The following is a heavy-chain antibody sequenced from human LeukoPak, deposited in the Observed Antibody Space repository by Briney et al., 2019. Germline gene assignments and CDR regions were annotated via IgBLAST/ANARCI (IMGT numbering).Heavy chain of an antibody. D-gene: IGHD2-15*01. CDR3: ARQEYCSGGSCYTWFDP. CDR1: GYTFTNYW. Sequence: GESLKISCKASGYTFTNYWIGWVRQMPGKGLEWMGIIYPGDSDTRYSPSFQGQVAISADKSISTVYLQWSSLKASDTAMYYCARQEYCSGGSCYTWFDPWGQGTLVTVSS. CDR2: IYPGDSDT. V-gene: IGHV5-51*01. J-gene: IGHJ5*02.